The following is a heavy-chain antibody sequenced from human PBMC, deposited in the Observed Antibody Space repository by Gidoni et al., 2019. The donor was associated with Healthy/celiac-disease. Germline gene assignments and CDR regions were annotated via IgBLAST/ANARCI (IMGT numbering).Heavy chain of an antibody. CDR3: ARRVVSETWLVFPPDNNDAFDI. CDR2: IYTSGST. Sequence: QVQLQESGPGLGKPSQTLSLNRTVSGGSISTGSYYWSWSRQPAGKGLEWIGRIYTSGSTNSNPSLKSRVTISVDTSKNQFSLKLSSVTAADTAVYYCARRVVSETWLVFPPDNNDAFDIWGQVTMVTVSS. V-gene: IGHV4-61*02. CDR1: GGSISTGSYY. D-gene: IGHD6-19*01. J-gene: IGHJ3*02.